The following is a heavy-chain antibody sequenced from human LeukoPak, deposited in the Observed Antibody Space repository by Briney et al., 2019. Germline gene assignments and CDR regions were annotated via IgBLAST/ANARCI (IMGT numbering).Heavy chain of an antibody. CDR1: GFTFSPYG. J-gene: IGHJ6*03. CDR3: ASDYPPYYFYMDV. CDR2: IGVGGT. D-gene: IGHD4-11*01. V-gene: IGHV3-23*01. Sequence: GGSLRLSCAASGFTFSPYGMGWVRQAPGKGLEWVSSIGVGGTYYADSVKGRFTISRDNSKSTLYLEMNGLRAEDTAVYYCASDYPPYYFYMDVWGKGTTVTVSS.